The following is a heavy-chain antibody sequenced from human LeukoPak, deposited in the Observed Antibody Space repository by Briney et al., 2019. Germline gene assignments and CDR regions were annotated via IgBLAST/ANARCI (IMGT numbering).Heavy chain of an antibody. D-gene: IGHD6-19*01. CDR3: ARKARIAVAGSYYYYGMDV. V-gene: IGHV1-69*05. CDR1: GGTFSSYA. J-gene: IGHJ6*02. CDR2: IIPIFGTA. Sequence: ASVKVSCKASGGTFSSYAISWVRQAPGQGLEWMGGIIPIFGTANYAQKFQGWVTMTRDTSISTAYMELSRLRSDDTAVYYCARKARIAVAGSYYYYGMDVWGQGTTVTVSS.